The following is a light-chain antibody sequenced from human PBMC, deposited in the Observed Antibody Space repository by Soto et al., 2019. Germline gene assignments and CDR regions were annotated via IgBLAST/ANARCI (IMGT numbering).Light chain of an antibody. CDR3: CSYAGSSTFSYV. Sequence: QSALTQPASVSGSPGQSITISCTGTRRDVGSYNLVSWYQQHPGKAPKLMIYEGSKRPSGVSNRFSGSKSGNTASLTISGLQAEDEADYYCCSYAGSSTFSYVFGTGT. CDR2: EGS. J-gene: IGLJ1*01. V-gene: IGLV2-23*03. CDR1: RRDVGSYNL.